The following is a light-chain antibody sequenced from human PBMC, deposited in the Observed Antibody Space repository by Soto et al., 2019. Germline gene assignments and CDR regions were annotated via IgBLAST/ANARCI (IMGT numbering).Light chain of an antibody. CDR1: HSLRSN. V-gene: IGKV3-15*01. CDR3: HQYNNYWT. CDR2: EAS. J-gene: IGKJ1*01. Sequence: EIVMTQSPATLSVSPGERATLSCRASHSLRSNLAWFQQKPGQAPRLLIYEASTRATGIPARFSGSGSGTQFTLTISSLQSEDSAVYYCHQYNNYWTFGQGTKVDI.